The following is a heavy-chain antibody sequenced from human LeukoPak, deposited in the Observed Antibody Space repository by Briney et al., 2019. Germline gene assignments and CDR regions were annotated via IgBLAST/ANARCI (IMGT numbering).Heavy chain of an antibody. CDR1: GFTFSSYS. V-gene: IGHV3-74*01. D-gene: IGHD2-15*01. CDR2: IRRDGTT. J-gene: IGHJ4*02. Sequence: PGGSLRLSCAASGFTFSSYSMNWVRQAPGKGLVWVSLIRRDGTTSFAASVQGRFTISRDNARNTLYLQMNSLAAEDTAVYYCARDAGQATPFDYWGPGTLVTVSS. CDR3: ARDAGQATPFDY.